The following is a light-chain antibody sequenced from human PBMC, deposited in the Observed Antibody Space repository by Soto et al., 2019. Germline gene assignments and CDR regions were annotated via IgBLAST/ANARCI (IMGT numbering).Light chain of an antibody. CDR1: SSDVGGYDY. V-gene: IGLV2-11*01. CDR2: DVS. CDR3: SSYAGSYTSV. J-gene: IGLJ1*01. Sequence: QSVLTQPRSVSGSPGQSVTISCTGTSSDVGGYDYVSWYQQHPGKAPKLMVYDVSARPSRVPDRFSGSKSGNTASLTISGLQVEDEADYYCSSYAGSYTSVFGTGTKVTVL.